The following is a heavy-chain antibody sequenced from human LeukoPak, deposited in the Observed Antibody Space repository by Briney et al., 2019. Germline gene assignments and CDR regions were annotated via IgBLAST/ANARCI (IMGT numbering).Heavy chain of an antibody. CDR2: ITSSSTYT. CDR1: GFSFSSYN. V-gene: IGHV3-21*01. CDR3: ARDPYYYDSGSFAAFDI. J-gene: IGHJ3*02. D-gene: IGHD3-10*01. Sequence: GGSLRLSCAASGFSFSSYNMNWVRQTPGKGLEWVSSITSSSTYTFYADSVKGRFTISRDNARNSLYLQMNSLRAEDTAVYYCARDPYYYDSGSFAAFDIWGQGTMVTASS.